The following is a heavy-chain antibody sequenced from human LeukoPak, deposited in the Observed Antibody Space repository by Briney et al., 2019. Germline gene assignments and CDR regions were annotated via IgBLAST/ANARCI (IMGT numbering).Heavy chain of an antibody. J-gene: IGHJ4*02. V-gene: IGHV4-34*01. CDR1: GGSLSGYY. CDR2: ISHSGST. D-gene: IGHD4-17*01. CDR3: ARGNDYGDFFDY. Sequence: SSETLSLTCVVSGGSLSGYYWGWIRRPPGRGLEWIGEISHSGSTNYTPSLKSRVTILVDTSKNQLSLRLNSVTAADTAVYYCARGNDYGDFFDYWGQGTLVAVSS.